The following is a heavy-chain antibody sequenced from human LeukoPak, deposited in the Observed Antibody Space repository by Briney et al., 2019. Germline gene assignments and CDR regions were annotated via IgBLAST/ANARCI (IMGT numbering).Heavy chain of an antibody. D-gene: IGHD3-22*01. V-gene: IGHV4-59*01. CDR1: GGSISSYY. CDR2: IYYSGST. CDR3: ARDGYYDNSELAFDI. Sequence: PSENLSLTCTVSGGSISSYYWSWIRQPPGKGLEWIGYIYYSGSTNYNPSLKSRVTISVDTSKNQFSLKLSSVTAADTAVYYCARDGYYDNSELAFDIWGQGTMVTVSS. J-gene: IGHJ3*02.